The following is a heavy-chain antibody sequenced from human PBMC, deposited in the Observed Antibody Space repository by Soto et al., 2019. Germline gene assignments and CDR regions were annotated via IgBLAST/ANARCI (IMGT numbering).Heavy chain of an antibody. CDR2: INSKSGAT. J-gene: IGHJ2*01. CDR1: GYTFSDYY. CDR3: ARDPVPSIWHFDV. Sequence: QVQLVQSGAEVKKPGASVKVSCKASGYTFSDYYMHWVRQAPGQGLEWMGFINSKSGATNYAQKFQGRVTMSRDPSISTAYMELSNLRSDDTAIYYCARDPVPSIWHFDVWGRGTLVTVSS. D-gene: IGHD6-6*01. V-gene: IGHV1-2*02.